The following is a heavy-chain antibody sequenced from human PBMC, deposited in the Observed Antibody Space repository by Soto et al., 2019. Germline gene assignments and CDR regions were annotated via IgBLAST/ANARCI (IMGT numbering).Heavy chain of an antibody. CDR2: IYYSGST. V-gene: IGHV4-30-4*01. CDR1: GGSISSGDYY. D-gene: IGHD3-10*01. J-gene: IGHJ4*02. CDR3: ARAVVRGVTHYYFDY. Sequence: PSETLSLTCTVSGGSISSGDYYWSWIRQPPGKGLEWIGYIYYSGSTYYNPSLKSRVTISVDTSKNQFSLKLSSVTAAGTAVYYCARAVVRGVTHYYFDYWGQGTLVTVS.